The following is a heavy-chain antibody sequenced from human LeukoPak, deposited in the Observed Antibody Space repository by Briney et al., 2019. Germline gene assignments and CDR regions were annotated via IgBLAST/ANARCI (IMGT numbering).Heavy chain of an antibody. CDR3: ARRLSTRYCSSTSCLYGMDV. V-gene: IGHV4-4*07. D-gene: IGHD2-2*01. J-gene: IGHJ6*02. Sequence: SETLSLTCTVSGGSISSYYWSWIRQPAGKGLEWIGRIYTSGSTNYNPSLKSRVTISVDTSKNQFSLKLSSVTAADTAVYYCARRLSTRYCSSTSCLYGMDVWGQGTTVTVSS. CDR2: IYTSGST. CDR1: GGSISSYY.